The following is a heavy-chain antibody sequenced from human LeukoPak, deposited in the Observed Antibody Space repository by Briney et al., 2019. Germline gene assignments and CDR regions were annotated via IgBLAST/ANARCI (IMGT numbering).Heavy chain of an antibody. D-gene: IGHD3-22*01. CDR1: GYTFTSYD. Sequence: ASVKVSCKASGYTFTSYDINWVRQATGQGLEWMGWMNPNSGNTGYAQKFQGRVTITADKSTSTAYMELSSLRSEDTAVYYCARAYDSSGSPYDYWGQGTLVTVSS. CDR3: ARAYDSSGSPYDY. CDR2: MNPNSGNT. J-gene: IGHJ4*02. V-gene: IGHV1-8*01.